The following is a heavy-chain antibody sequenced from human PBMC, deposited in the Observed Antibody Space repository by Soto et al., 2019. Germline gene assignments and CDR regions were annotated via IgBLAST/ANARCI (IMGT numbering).Heavy chain of an antibody. J-gene: IGHJ5*02. CDR2: INHSGST. Sequence: SETLSLTCAVYGGSFSGYYWSWIRQPPGKGLEWIGEINHSGSTNYNPSLKSRVTISVDTSKNQFSLKLSSVTAADTAVYYCARSTSRSLDPWGQGTLVTVSS. D-gene: IGHD6-6*01. CDR3: ARSTSRSLDP. CDR1: GGSFSGYY. V-gene: IGHV4-34*01.